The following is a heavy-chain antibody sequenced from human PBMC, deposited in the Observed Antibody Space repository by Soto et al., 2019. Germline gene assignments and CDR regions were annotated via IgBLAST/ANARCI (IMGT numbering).Heavy chain of an antibody. CDR3: ARDPYYYGSGSYYHYYYGMDV. D-gene: IGHD3-10*01. J-gene: IGHJ6*02. CDR2: IYHSGST. V-gene: IGHV4-4*02. CDR1: GGSISSSNW. Sequence: QVQLQESGPGLVKPSGTLSLTCAVSGGSISSSNWWSWVRQPPGKGLEWIGEIYHSGSTNYNPSLKSRVNNTVGKSKNQFSLKLSSVTAADTAVYYCARDPYYYGSGSYYHYYYGMDVWGQGTTVTVSS.